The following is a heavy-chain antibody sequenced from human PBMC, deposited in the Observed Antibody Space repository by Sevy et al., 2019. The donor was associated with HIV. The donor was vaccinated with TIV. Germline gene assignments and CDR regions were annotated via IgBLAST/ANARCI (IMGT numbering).Heavy chain of an antibody. D-gene: IGHD2-15*01. V-gene: IGHV3-30*18. CDR2: ISYDGSNK. CDR1: AFTFSSYG. Sequence: GVSLRLSCAASAFTFSSYGMHWVRQAPGKGLEWVAVISYDGSNKYYADSVKGRFTISRDNSKNTLYLQMNSLRAEDTAVYYCAKDQGGRPDYWGQGTLVTVSS. CDR3: AKDQGGRPDY. J-gene: IGHJ4*02.